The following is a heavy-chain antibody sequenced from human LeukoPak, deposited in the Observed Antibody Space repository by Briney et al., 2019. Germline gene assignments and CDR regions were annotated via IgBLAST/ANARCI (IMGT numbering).Heavy chain of an antibody. D-gene: IGHD3-10*01. J-gene: IGHJ4*02. CDR2: ISGSGGST. CDR1: GFTFSSYA. Sequence: QAGGSLRLSCAASGFTFSSYAMSWVRQAPGKGLEWVSAISGSGGSTYYEDSVKGRFTISRDNSKNTLYLQMNSLRAEDTAVYYCAKGDYYGSGSYYNVYYFDYWGQGTLVTVSS. V-gene: IGHV3-23*01. CDR3: AKGDYYGSGSYYNVYYFDY.